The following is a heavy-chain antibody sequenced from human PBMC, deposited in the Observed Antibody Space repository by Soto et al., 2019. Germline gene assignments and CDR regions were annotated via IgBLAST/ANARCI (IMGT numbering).Heavy chain of an antibody. V-gene: IGHV3-23*01. J-gene: IGHJ5*02. Sequence: EVQVLESGGDLIQPGGSLRLSCAASGFSFRTFAMTWVRQAPGKGLEWGSTIISTGISTYYADSVKGRFTVSRANSKNTLYFQMNGLRAEVWAVYYCGKGNYGDYGGFDPWGQGTLVTVSS. D-gene: IGHD4-17*01. CDR2: IISTGIST. CDR1: GFSFRTFA. CDR3: GKGNYGDYGGFDP.